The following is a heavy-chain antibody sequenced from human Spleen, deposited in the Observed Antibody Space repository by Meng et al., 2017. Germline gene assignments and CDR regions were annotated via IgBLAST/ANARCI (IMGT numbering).Heavy chain of an antibody. CDR3: ARYDSSGLDY. V-gene: IGHV3-11*06. CDR1: GFTFSDYY. D-gene: IGHD3-22*01. CDR2: ISSSSSYI. J-gene: IGHJ4*02. Sequence: GESLKISCAASGFTFSDYYMSWIRQAPGKGLEWLSYISSSSSYIYYADSVKGRFTISRDNAENSLYLQMNSLKTEDTAMYYCARYDSSGLDYWGQGTLVTVSS.